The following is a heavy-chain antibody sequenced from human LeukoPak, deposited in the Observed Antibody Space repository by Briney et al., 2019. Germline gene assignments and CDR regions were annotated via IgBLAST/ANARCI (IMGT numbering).Heavy chain of an antibody. CDR1: GFTFSSYG. J-gene: IGHJ4*02. V-gene: IGHV3-30*18. Sequence: GGSLRLSCAASGFTFSSYGMHWVRQAPGKGLEWVALISYDGINTYYADSLNGRFTISSDDSRTTLYLPMNSLRPEDTTIYYCAKLAGDAYCGADCYYDFWGQGTLVTVSS. CDR2: ISYDGINT. D-gene: IGHD2-21*02. CDR3: AKLAGDAYCGADCYYDF.